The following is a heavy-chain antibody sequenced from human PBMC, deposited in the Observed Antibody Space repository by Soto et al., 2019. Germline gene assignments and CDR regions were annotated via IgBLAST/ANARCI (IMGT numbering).Heavy chain of an antibody. CDR2: INPSGGST. CDR1: GHTFTSYY. J-gene: IGHJ6*02. D-gene: IGHD6-6*01. Sequence: ASVKVSCKASGHTFTSYYMHWVRQAPGQGLEWMGIINPSGGSTSYAQKFQGRVTMTRDTSTSTVYMELSSLRSEDTAVYYCAREEYSSSYYYYYGMDVWGQGTTVTVSS. CDR3: AREEYSSSYYYYYGMDV. V-gene: IGHV1-46*01.